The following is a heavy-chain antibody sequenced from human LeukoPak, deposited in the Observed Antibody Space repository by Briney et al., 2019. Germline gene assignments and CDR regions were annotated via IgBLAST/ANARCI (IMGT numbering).Heavy chain of an antibody. CDR1: GYTLTELS. CDR3: ATTVTTPYWYFDL. D-gene: IGHD4-17*01. V-gene: IGHV1-24*01. CDR2: FDPEDGET. Sequence: GASVKVSCKVSGYTLTELSMHWVRQAPGKGLEWMGGFDPEDGETIYAQKFQGRVTMTEDTSTDTVYMELSSLRSEDTAVYYCATTVTTPYWYFDLWGRGTLVTVSS. J-gene: IGHJ2*01.